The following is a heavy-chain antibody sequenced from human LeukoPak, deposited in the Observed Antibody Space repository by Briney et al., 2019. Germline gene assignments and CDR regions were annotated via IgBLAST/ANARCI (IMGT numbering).Heavy chain of an antibody. CDR3: ARVLSGSYYDAFDI. CDR1: GGTFSSYA. V-gene: IGHV1-69*13. J-gene: IGHJ3*02. D-gene: IGHD1-26*01. Sequence: SVKVSCKASGGTFSSYAISWVRQAPGQGLEWMGRIIPIFGTANYAQKFQGRVTITADESTSTAYMELSSLRSEDTAVHYCARVLSGSYYDAFDIWGQGTMVTVSS. CDR2: IIPIFGTA.